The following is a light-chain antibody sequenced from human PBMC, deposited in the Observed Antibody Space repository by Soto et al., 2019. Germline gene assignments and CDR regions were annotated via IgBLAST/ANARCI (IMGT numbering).Light chain of an antibody. Sequence: QSALTQPRSVSGSPGQSVTISCTGTSSDVGSYNFVSWYQQHPGKAPKVMISDVKRRPSGVPDRFSGSKSGNTASLTISGLQAEDEDAYCCSSSTVSLHVFGTGTKLTVL. CDR1: SSDVGSYNF. J-gene: IGLJ1*01. V-gene: IGLV2-11*01. CDR3: SSSTVSLHV. CDR2: DVK.